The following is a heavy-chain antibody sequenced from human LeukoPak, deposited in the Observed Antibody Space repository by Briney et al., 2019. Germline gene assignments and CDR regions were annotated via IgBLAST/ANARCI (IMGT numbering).Heavy chain of an antibody. CDR2: IIPIFGTA. V-gene: IGHV1-69*13. CDR3: ARDLAMGATRDDAFDI. J-gene: IGHJ3*02. D-gene: IGHD1-26*01. Sequence: SVKVSCKVSGYTLTELSMHWVRQAPGQGLEWMGGIIPIFGTANYAQKFQGRVTITADESTSTAYMELSSLRSEDTAVYYCARDLAMGATRDDAFDIWGQGTMVTVSS. CDR1: GYTLTELS.